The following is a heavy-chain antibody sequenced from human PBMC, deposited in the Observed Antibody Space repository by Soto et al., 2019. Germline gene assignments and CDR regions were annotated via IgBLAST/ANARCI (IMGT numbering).Heavy chain of an antibody. CDR1: GGTFSNYA. D-gene: IGHD6-13*01. Sequence: QVRLVQSGAEVKKPGSSVKVSCKASGGTFSNYAITWLRLAPGQGLERLGGIIPVFGTVNYAQKFQGRVTITADEATSTAYMELNRLRSEDTAVYYCARDNPYTNSLGNWIDPWGQGTLVIVS. CDR2: IIPVFGTV. J-gene: IGHJ5*02. CDR3: ARDNPYTNSLGNWIDP. V-gene: IGHV1-69*01.